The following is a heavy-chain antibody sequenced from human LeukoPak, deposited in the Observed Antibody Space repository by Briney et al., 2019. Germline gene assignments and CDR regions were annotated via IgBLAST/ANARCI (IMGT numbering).Heavy chain of an antibody. CDR2: INPSGGST. CDR3: ARVYSGSYYYYYGMDV. CDR1: GYTFTSYY. Sequence: GASVKVSCKASGYTFTSYYMHWVRQAPGQGLEWMGIINPSGGSTSYAQKFQGRVTMTRDTSTSTVYMELSSLRSEDTAVYYCARVYSGSYYYYYGMDVWGQGTTVTVSS. J-gene: IGHJ6*02. V-gene: IGHV1-46*01. D-gene: IGHD1-26*01.